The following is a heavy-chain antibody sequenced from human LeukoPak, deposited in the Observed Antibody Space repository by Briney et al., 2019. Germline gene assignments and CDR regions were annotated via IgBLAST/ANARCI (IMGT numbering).Heavy chain of an antibody. Sequence: ASVKVSCKASGYTFTGYYMHWVRQAPGQGLEWMGWINPNSGGTNYAQKFQGRVTMTRDTSISTAYMELSRLRSDDTAVYYCARSRLYCSGGSCPSGWFDPWGQGTLVTVSS. CDR2: INPNSGGT. J-gene: IGHJ5*02. D-gene: IGHD2-15*01. CDR1: GYTFTGYY. V-gene: IGHV1-2*02. CDR3: ARSRLYCSGGSCPSGWFDP.